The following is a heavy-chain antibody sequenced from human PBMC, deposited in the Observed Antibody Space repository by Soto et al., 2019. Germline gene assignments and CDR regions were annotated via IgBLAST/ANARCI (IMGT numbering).Heavy chain of an antibody. Sequence: QVQLQESGPGLVKPSQTLSLTCTVSGGSFSSGSDCWSWIRQHPGKGLEWIGYIYYSGSTYYNPSLKSRVTMSENTSKNQFTLKLRSVTAADTAVYYWAVEITTVTTYDSWGQGTRVTVSS. V-gene: IGHV4-31*03. D-gene: IGHD4-17*01. CDR2: IYYSGST. J-gene: IGHJ5*01. CDR1: GGSFSSGSDC. CDR3: AVEITTVTTYDS.